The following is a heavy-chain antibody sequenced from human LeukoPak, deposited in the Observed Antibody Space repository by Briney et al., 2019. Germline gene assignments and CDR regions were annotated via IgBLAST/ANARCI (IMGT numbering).Heavy chain of an antibody. Sequence: GGSLRLSCVTSGFTFSGYWMHWVRQGPEKGLELVSRIDNDGHGIVYADSVKGRFTTSRDNVKNTLYLQMNSLRVEDTAVYYCAAGGGWDPSFGVVTHIDAWGKGTTVVVS. CDR2: IDNDGHGI. CDR1: GFTFSGYW. CDR3: AAGGGWDPSFGVVTHIDA. D-gene: IGHD3-3*01. J-gene: IGHJ6*03. V-gene: IGHV3-74*01.